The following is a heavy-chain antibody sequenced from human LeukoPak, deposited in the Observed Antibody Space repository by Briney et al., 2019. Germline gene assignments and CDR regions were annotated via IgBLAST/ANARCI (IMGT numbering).Heavy chain of an antibody. Sequence: PSGTLSLTCAVSGGSISSSNWWSWVRQPPGKGLEWIGEIYHSGSTNYNPSLKSRVTISVDTSKNQFSLKLSSVTAADTAVYYCARMVRGVIMRRSHSWFDPWGQGTLVTVSS. J-gene: IGHJ5*02. V-gene: IGHV4-4*02. CDR3: ARMVRGVIMRRSHSWFDP. CDR1: GGSISSSNW. CDR2: IYHSGST. D-gene: IGHD3-10*01.